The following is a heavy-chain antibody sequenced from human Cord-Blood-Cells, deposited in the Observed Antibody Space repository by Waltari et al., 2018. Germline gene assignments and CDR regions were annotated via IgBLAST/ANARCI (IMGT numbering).Heavy chain of an antibody. Sequence: QVQLQQWGAGRLKPSETLSLTCAVSGGSSSGYYWSWIRQPPGKGLEWIGEINQSGSTNYNPSLKSRVTISVDTSKNQFSLKLSSVTAADTAVYYCATRNSSTAPFDYWGQGTLVTVSS. CDR2: INQSGST. J-gene: IGHJ4*02. D-gene: IGHD6-13*01. CDR1: GGSSSGYY. V-gene: IGHV4-34*01. CDR3: ATRNSSTAPFDY.